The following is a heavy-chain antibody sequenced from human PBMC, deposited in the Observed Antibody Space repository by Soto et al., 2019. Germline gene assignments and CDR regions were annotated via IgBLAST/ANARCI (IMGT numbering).Heavy chain of an antibody. CDR3: ARERGQIDY. V-gene: IGHV3-33*01. CDR2: IWHDGSNQ. J-gene: IGHJ4*02. CDR1: GFTFSSYG. Sequence: QVQLVESGGGVVQPGRSLRLSCAASGFTFSSYGMQWVRQAPGKGLEWVAVIWHDGSNQYYADSVKGRFTISRDNSNNTLYLQLNSLRAEDTAVYYCARERGQIDYWSQGTLVTVSS.